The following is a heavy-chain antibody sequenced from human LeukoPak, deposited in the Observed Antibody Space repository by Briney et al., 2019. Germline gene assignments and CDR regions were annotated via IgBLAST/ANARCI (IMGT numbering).Heavy chain of an antibody. V-gene: IGHV3-30-3*01. Sequence: GGSLRLSCAASGFTFSGYAMHWVRQAPGRGLEWVAVISYDVDNKNYADSVKGRFTISRDNSKNTLYLQMNSLRAEDTALYYCAKGPRIRGYSGYDGYYFDYWGQGTLVTVSS. D-gene: IGHD5-12*01. CDR2: ISYDVDNK. CDR3: AKGPRIRGYSGYDGYYFDY. J-gene: IGHJ4*02. CDR1: GFTFSGYA.